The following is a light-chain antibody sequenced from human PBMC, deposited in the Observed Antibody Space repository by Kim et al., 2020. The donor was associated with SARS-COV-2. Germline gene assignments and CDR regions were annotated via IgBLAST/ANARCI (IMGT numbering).Light chain of an antibody. CDR3: GVWDDSINGPV. CDR2: TDN. CDR1: NSNIGTKT. V-gene: IGLV1-44*01. J-gene: IGLJ2*01. Sequence: QSVLTQPPSASGTPGQRLTISCSGGNSNIGTKTVSWYQQLTGTAPKLLIYTDNRRPSGVPDRFSGSKSGTSASLVISGLQSEDEADYYCGVWDDSINGPVFGGGTKVTVL.